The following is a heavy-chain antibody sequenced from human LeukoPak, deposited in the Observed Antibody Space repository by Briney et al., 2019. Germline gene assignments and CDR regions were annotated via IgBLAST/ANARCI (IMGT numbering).Heavy chain of an antibody. CDR1: GGSISSGSYY. D-gene: IGHD7-27*01. J-gene: IGHJ5*02. V-gene: IGHV4-61*02. CDR3: ARDWSDVYTGEINWFDP. Sequence: PSETLSLTYTVSGGSISSGSYYWSWIQQPAGKGLEWIGRIYTSGSTNYNPSLKSRVTISVDTSKNQFSLKLSSVTAADTAVYYCARDWSDVYTGEINWFDPWGQGTLVTVSS. CDR2: IYTSGST.